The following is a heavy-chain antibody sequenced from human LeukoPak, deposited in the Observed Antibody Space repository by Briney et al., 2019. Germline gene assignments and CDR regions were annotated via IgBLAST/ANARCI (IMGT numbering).Heavy chain of an antibody. CDR3: AKDGNQRVALKGIFDY. J-gene: IGHJ4*02. V-gene: IGHV3-30*02. CDR2: IRYDGNTK. CDR1: GFTFNSNG. Sequence: PGGYLRLSCAASGFTFNSNGMHWVRQAPGKGLEWVAFIRYDGNTKFYADSVKGRFTISRDNSKNTLYLQMNSLRAEDTAVYYCAKDGNQRVALKGIFDYWGQGTLVTVSS. D-gene: IGHD3-3*01.